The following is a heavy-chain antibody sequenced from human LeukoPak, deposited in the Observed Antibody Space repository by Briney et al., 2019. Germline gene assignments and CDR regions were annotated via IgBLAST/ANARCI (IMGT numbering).Heavy chain of an antibody. J-gene: IGHJ4*02. V-gene: IGHV3-23*01. D-gene: IGHD4-17*01. CDR1: GFTFSNYA. Sequence: PGGSLRLSCAASGFTFSNYAMSWVRQAPGKGLEWVSAISGSGGNTYYADSVKGRFTISRDNAKNSLYLQMNSLRAEDTAVYYCARTQTMTTVTTYDYWGQGTLVTVSS. CDR2: ISGSGGNT. CDR3: ARTQTMTTVTTYDY.